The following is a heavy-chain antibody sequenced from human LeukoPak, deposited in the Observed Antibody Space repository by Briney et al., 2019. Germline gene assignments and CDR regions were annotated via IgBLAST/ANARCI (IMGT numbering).Heavy chain of an antibody. CDR3: TRGGGANYYGDYFDY. CDR2: MSYDETTA. J-gene: IGHJ4*02. D-gene: IGHD1-26*01. Sequence: AGSLRLSCAGSGFTLSSYYMHWVRQAPDKGLEWVAVMSYDETTANYAGSVQGRFTDSRDNSKNTLFLQINSLRGEDVAMYLCTRGGGANYYGDYFDYWSQGTLVTVSS. CDR1: GFTLSSYY. V-gene: IGHV3-30*14.